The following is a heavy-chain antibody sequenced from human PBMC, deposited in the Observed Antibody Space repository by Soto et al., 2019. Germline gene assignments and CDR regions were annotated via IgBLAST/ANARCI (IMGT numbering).Heavy chain of an antibody. D-gene: IGHD6-13*01. CDR1: GGSISSYY. J-gene: IGHJ6*03. CDR2: IYYSGST. Sequence: PSETLSLTCTVSGGSISSYYWSWIRQPPGKGLEWIGYIYYSGSTNYNPSLKSRVTISVDTSKNQFSLKLSSVTAADTAVYYCASHGVEQQYYSYMDVWGKGTTVTVSS. V-gene: IGHV4-59*08. CDR3: ASHGVEQQYYSYMDV.